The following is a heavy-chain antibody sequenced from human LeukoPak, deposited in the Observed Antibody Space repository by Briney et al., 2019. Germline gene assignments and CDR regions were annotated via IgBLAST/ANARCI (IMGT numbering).Heavy chain of an antibody. CDR2: IYYSGST. V-gene: IGHV4-39*01. CDR1: GGSISSSSYY. D-gene: IGHD4-23*01. Sequence: PSETVSLTCTVSGGSISSSSYYWGWIRQPPGKGLEWIGSIYYSGSTYYNPSLKSRVTISVDTSKNQFSLKLSSVTAADTAVYYCARLRWRYFDYWGQGTLVTVSS. J-gene: IGHJ4*02. CDR3: ARLRWRYFDY.